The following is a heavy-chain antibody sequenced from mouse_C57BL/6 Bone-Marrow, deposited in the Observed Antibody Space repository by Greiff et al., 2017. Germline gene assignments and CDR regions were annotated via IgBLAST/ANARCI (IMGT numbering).Heavy chain of an antibody. D-gene: IGHD2-4*01. CDR1: GYTFTSYW. Sequence: VQLQQPGAELVKPGASVKLSCKASGYTFTSYWMQWVKQRPGQGLEWIGEIDPSDSDTNSNQKFKGKATLTVDTSSSTAYMQLSSLTSEDSAVYYCARRIYYDYDWFAYWGQGTLVTVSA. CDR2: IDPSDSDT. CDR3: ARRIYYDYDWFAY. J-gene: IGHJ3*01. V-gene: IGHV1-50*01.